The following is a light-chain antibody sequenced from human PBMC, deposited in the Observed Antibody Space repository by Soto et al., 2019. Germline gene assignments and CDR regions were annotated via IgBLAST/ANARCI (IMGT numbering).Light chain of an antibody. Sequence: DIVLTQSPGTLSLSPGERATLSCRASQSVPNNYLAWYQQTPGHAPSLLFYVASTRAAGIPDRCSGRGFGAYFTITISRLEPEDFVMYYCQHYGSSPVSFGGGTKVEVK. V-gene: IGKV3-20*01. J-gene: IGKJ4*01. CDR3: QHYGSSPVS. CDR2: VAS. CDR1: QSVPNNY.